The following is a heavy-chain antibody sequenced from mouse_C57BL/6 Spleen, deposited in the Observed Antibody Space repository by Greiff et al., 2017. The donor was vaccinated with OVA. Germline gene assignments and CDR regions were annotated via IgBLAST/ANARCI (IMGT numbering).Heavy chain of an antibody. CDR2: INPSTGGT. V-gene: IGHV1-42*01. CDR1: GYSFTGYY. D-gene: IGHD4-1*01. Sequence: VQLQQSGPELVKPGASVKISCKASGYSFTGYYMNWVKQSPEKSLEWIGEINPSTGGTTYNQKVKAKATLTVDKSSSTAYMQLKSLTSEDSAVYYCARGGTGTWYFDVWGTGTTVTVSS. CDR3: ARGGTGTWYFDV. J-gene: IGHJ1*03.